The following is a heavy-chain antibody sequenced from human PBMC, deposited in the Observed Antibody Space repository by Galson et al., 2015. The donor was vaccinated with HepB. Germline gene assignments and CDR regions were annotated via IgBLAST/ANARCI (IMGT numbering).Heavy chain of an antibody. J-gene: IGHJ6*02. CDR3: ARDDPTFGGVIAYFYYGMDV. CDR1: GYTIISYG. D-gene: IGHD3-16*02. Sequence: SVKVSCNASGYTIISYGITWVRPAPGQRLEWMGWVRVYNGDTKYAQKFPGRVTMTTDTSTSTAYMELRSLRSDHTAVYYCARDDPTFGGVIAYFYYGMDVWGQGTTVTVSS. CDR2: VRVYNGDT. V-gene: IGHV1-18*04.